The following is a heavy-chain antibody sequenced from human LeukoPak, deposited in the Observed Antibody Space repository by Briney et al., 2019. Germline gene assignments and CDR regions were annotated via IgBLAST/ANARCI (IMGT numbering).Heavy chain of an antibody. Sequence: ASVKASCKAAGYSFTEYDINWVRQATGQGLEWMGWMNPQSGNTDYAQKFQGRVTMTRNNSISTAYMELSGLRSEDTAIYYCAGGWEPYDYFFDPWGQGTLVTVSS. CDR2: MNPQSGNT. CDR3: AGGWEPYDYFFDP. D-gene: IGHD5-12*01. V-gene: IGHV1-8*01. J-gene: IGHJ5*02. CDR1: GYSFTEYD.